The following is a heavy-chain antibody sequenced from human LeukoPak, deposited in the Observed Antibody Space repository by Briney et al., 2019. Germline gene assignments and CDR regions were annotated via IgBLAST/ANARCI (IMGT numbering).Heavy chain of an antibody. CDR1: GGTFSSYA. CDR3: AREEEQQLNAFDI. CDR2: IIPIFGTA. Sequence: SVKVSCKASGGTFSSYAISWVRQAPGQGLEWMGGIIPIFGTANYAQKLQGRVTMTTDTSTSTAYMELRSLRSDDTAVYYCAREEEQQLNAFDIWGHGTMVTVSS. V-gene: IGHV1-69*05. D-gene: IGHD6-13*01. J-gene: IGHJ3*02.